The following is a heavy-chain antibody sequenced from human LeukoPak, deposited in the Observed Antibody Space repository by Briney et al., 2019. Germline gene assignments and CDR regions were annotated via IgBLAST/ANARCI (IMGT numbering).Heavy chain of an antibody. Sequence: SVKVSCKASGGTFSSYAISWVRQAPGQGLEWMGGIIPIFGTANCAQKFQGRVTITADESTSTAYMELSSLRSEDTAVYYCARDGSTYDTDFWSGYYPNWFDPWGQGTLVTVSS. J-gene: IGHJ5*02. CDR3: ARDGSTYDTDFWSGYYPNWFDP. V-gene: IGHV1-69*13. CDR2: IIPIFGTA. D-gene: IGHD3-3*01. CDR1: GGTFSSYA.